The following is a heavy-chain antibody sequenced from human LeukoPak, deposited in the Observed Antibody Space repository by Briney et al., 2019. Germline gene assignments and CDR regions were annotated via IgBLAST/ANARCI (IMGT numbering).Heavy chain of an antibody. D-gene: IGHD2-21*01. CDR2: IDHSGST. J-gene: IGHJ4*02. Sequence: SEXXSLTCTVSGYSISSGYYWGWSRQPPGKGLEWIGRIDHSGSTYYNPSLKRGVTISVDTSKNQFSLKLSSVTAADTAVYYCARRVGVALDYWGQGTLVTVSS. CDR1: GYSISSGYY. V-gene: IGHV4-38-2*02. CDR3: ARRVGVALDY.